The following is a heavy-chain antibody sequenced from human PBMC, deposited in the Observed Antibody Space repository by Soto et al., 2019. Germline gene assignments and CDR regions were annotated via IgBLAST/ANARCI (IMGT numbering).Heavy chain of an antibody. CDR1: GFTFSNYA. V-gene: IGHV3-30*04. J-gene: IGHJ6*01. CDR2: ISYNGGNR. CDR3: ARGDREDTAVVIGVRPGEYGVDV. D-gene: IGHD2-15*01. Sequence: QVQLVESGGGVVQPGRSLRLSCAASGFTFSNYAMHWVRQAPGKGLECVAVISYNGGNRFYRDYVKGRFTISRDNSKNTVHLQIDSLRYGDAAVYYCARGDREDTAVVIGVRPGEYGVDVW.